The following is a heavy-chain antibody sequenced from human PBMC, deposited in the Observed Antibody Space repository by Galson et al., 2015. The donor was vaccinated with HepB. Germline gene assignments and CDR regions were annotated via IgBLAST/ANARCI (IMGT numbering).Heavy chain of an antibody. V-gene: IGHV3-9*01. J-gene: IGHJ3*02. CDR2: ISWNSGSI. CDR1: GFTFDDHA. Sequence: SLRLSCAASGFTFDDHAMHWVRQAPGKGLEWVSGISWNSGSIDYADSVKGRFTISRDNAKNSLYLQMNSLRAEDTALYYCAKDKIAVAGTGGGFDTWGQGTMVTVSS. CDR3: AKDKIAVAGTGGGFDT. D-gene: IGHD6-19*01.